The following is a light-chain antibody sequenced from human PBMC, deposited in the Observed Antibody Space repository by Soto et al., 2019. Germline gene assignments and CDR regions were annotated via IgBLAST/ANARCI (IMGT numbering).Light chain of an antibody. Sequence: DIQMTQSPSSPSASVGDRVTITCRASQSISSYLNWYQQKPGKAPKLLIYAASSLQSGVPSRFSGSGSGTDFTLTISSLQPEDFATYYCQKSYSTPRTFGQGTKV. CDR1: QSISSY. J-gene: IGKJ1*01. CDR3: QKSYSTPRT. CDR2: AAS. V-gene: IGKV1-39*01.